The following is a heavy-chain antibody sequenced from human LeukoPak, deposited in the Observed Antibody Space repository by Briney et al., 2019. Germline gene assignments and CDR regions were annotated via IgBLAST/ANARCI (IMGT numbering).Heavy chain of an antibody. CDR3: ARGHYGSGRSWFDP. D-gene: IGHD3-10*01. J-gene: IGHJ5*02. Sequence: SETLSLTCAVYGGSFSGYYWSWIRQPPGKGLEWIGEINHSGSTNYNPSLKSRVTISVDTSKNQFALKLSSVTAADTAVYYCARGHYGSGRSWFDPWGQGTLVTVSS. CDR1: GGSFSGYY. CDR2: INHSGST. V-gene: IGHV4-34*01.